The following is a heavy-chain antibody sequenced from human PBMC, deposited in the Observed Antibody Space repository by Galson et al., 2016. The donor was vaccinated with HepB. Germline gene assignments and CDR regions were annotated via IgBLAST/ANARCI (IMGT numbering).Heavy chain of an antibody. Sequence: SLRLSCAASGFTFSIYGINWVRQAPGKGLEWLSYISGDGSTMYYADSVKGRFTICRDNAKNSVFLQMNSLRDEDTDVYYCARDLLWFFYGMDVWGQGTTVTVSS. V-gene: IGHV3-48*02. CDR3: ARDLLWFFYGMDV. CDR2: ISGDGSTM. D-gene: IGHD3-10*01. CDR1: GFTFSIYG. J-gene: IGHJ6*02.